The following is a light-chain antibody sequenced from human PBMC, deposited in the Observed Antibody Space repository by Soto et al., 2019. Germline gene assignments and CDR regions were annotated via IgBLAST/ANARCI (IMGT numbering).Light chain of an antibody. J-gene: IGLJ1*01. V-gene: IGLV2-14*01. CDR3: ASFRSGTILV. CDR1: RSDIGDSNF. CDR2: EVN. Sequence: ALTQSASVSGSPGQSVTISCTGPRSDIGDSNFISWYQHSPGKAPRLLIYEVNNRPSGVSKRFSGSKAGNTASLTISGLLDDDEADYFCASFRSGTILVFGSGTKVTVL.